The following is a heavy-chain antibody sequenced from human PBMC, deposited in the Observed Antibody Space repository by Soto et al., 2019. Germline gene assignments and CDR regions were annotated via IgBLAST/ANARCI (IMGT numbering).Heavy chain of an antibody. V-gene: IGHV4-59*01. D-gene: IGHD3-22*01. J-gene: IGHJ4*02. CDR1: GGTISSYY. CDR3: ARESFYDSGGFHGFDY. CDR2: IYYSGST. Sequence: PSETHSLTSTVSGGTISSYYWIWIRQPPGKGLEWIGYIYYSGSTNYNPSLKSRVTISVDTSKNQFSLKLSSVTAADTAVYYCARESFYDSGGFHGFDYWGQGTLVTVSS.